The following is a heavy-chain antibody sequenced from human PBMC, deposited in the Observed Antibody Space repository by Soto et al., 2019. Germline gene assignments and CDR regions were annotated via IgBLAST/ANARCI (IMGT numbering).Heavy chain of an antibody. CDR2: IYYTGDT. Sequence: QAQLQESGPGLVRPSETLSLICTVSGDSISSSYRSWILQSPGKGLEWIGYIYYTGDTNYSPSLKGRVTFSIDSAKDRLYLKLTSVTAADTALYYCARDWGRGAVDWGQCTLVTVSS. CDR1: GDSISSSY. CDR3: ARDWGRGAVD. V-gene: IGHV4-59*01. J-gene: IGHJ1*01. D-gene: IGHD1-26*01.